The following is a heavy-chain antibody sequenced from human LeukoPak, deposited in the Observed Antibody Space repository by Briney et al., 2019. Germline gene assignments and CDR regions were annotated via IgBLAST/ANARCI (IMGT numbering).Heavy chain of an antibody. J-gene: IGHJ6*02. CDR3: ARDRVGVYCSGGNCQSPYYYYDMDV. Sequence: GSSVKVSCKASGGTFSSYAISWVRQAPGQGLEWMGGIIPIFGTANYAQKFQGRVTITTDESTSTAYMELSSLRSEDTSVYFCARDRVGVYCSGGNCQSPYYYYDMDVWGQGTTVTVSS. CDR1: GGTFSSYA. CDR2: IIPIFGTA. D-gene: IGHD2-15*01. V-gene: IGHV1-69*05.